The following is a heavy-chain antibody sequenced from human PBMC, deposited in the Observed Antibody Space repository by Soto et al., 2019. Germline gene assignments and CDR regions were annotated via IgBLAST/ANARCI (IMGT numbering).Heavy chain of an antibody. CDR2: IDWADDK. CDR3: SRAVGGFTYGYPDY. J-gene: IGHJ4*02. V-gene: IGHV2-70*01. CDR1: GFSLSTTGIC. D-gene: IGHD5-18*01. Sequence: PTLVNPTQTLTLTCTFSGFSLSTTGICVSWIRQPPGKALEWLALIDWADDKYYSTSLKTRLTISKDTSKNQVVLTMTNVEPVDTATYFCSRAVGGFTYGYPDYWGQGTLVTVSS.